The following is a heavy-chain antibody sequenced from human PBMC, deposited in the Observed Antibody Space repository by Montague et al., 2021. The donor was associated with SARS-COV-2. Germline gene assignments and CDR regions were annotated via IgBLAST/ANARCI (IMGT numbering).Heavy chain of an antibody. CDR2: IYYSGST. Sequence: TLSLTCSVSSGSIGTGHHWSWIRQHPMKGLEWIGYIYYSGSTYYNPSFKGRVTISIDTAKNQFSLGLTSMTAADTAVAYCARDHGQWFGELWGHGLDVWGQGTTVIVSS. V-gene: IGHV4-31*03. J-gene: IGHJ6*02. CDR3: ARDHGQWFGELWGHGLDV. CDR1: SGSIGTGHH. D-gene: IGHD3-10*01.